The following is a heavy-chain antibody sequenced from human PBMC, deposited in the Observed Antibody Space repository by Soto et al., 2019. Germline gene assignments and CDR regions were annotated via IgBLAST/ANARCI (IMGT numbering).Heavy chain of an antibody. J-gene: IGHJ6*02. CDR1: GGSFSGYY. Sequence: SETLSLTCAVYGGSFSGYYWSWIRQPPGKGLEWIGEINHSGSTNYNPSLKSRVTISVDTSKNQFSLKLSSVTAADTAVYYCARGLRGLSWNYSHPSKNYYYGMDVWGQGTTVTVYS. CDR3: ARGLRGLSWNYSHPSKNYYYGMDV. CDR2: INHSGST. V-gene: IGHV4-34*01. D-gene: IGHD1-7*01.